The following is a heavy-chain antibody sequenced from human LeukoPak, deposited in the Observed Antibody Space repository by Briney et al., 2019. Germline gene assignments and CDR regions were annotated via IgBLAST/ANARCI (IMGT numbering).Heavy chain of an antibody. CDR2: INSDGSST. D-gene: IGHD3-22*01. J-gene: IGHJ4*02. CDR1: GFTFSSYW. Sequence: PGGSLRLSCAASGFTFSSYWMHWVRQAPGKGLVWVSRINSDGSSTSYADSVKGRFTISRDNAKNSLYLQMNSLRAEDTAVYYCARAAYDSSGYCADYWGQGTLVTVSS. V-gene: IGHV3-74*01. CDR3: ARAAYDSSGYCADY.